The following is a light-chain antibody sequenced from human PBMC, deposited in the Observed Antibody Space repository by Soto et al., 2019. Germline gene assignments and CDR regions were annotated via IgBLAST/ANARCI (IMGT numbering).Light chain of an antibody. Sequence: IKITQAPSSLSATVGDRVTITCRASQSISSYLNWYQQKPGKAPKLLLYAASSLQSGVPSRFSGSGSGTDFTLTISCLQPEDFATYYFLQSYRTPRTLGQGTTVHI. J-gene: IGKJ1*01. CDR1: QSISSY. CDR2: AAS. CDR3: LQSYRTPRT. V-gene: IGKV1-39*01.